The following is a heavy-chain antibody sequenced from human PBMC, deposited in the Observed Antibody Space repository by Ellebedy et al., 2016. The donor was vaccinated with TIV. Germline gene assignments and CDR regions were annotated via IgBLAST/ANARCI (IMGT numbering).Heavy chain of an antibody. CDR1: GGSISSYY. V-gene: IGHV4-59*01. CDR3: ARALGYCSGGSCYEVRLDY. CDR2: IYYSGST. Sequence: MPSETLSLTCTVSGGSISSYYWSWIRHPPGKRLAWIGYIYYSGSTNYNPSLKSRVTISVDTSKNQFSLKLSSVTAADTAVYYCARALGYCSGGSCYEVRLDYWGQGTLVTVSS. J-gene: IGHJ4*02. D-gene: IGHD2-15*01.